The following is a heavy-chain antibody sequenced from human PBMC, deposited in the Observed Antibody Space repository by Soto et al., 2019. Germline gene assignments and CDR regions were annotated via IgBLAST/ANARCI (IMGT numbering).Heavy chain of an antibody. J-gene: IGHJ4*02. D-gene: IGHD6-19*01. CDR1: GFTFSSYA. V-gene: IGHV3-30-3*01. Sequence: QVQLVESGGGVVQPGRSLRLSCAASGFTFSSYAMHWVRQAPGKGLEWVAVISYDGSNKYYADSVKGRFTISRDNSKNTLYLQMNSLRAEDTAVYYCASTLGLAHYFDYWGQGTLVTVSS. CDR3: ASTLGLAHYFDY. CDR2: ISYDGSNK.